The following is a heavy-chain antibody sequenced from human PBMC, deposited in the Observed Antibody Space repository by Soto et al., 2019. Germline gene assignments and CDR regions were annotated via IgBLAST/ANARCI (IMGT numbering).Heavy chain of an antibody. CDR2: INPSGGST. J-gene: IGHJ6*02. V-gene: IGHV1-46*01. CDR3: ARGIAARRAPYYYYGMDV. Sequence: ASVKVSCKASGYTFTSYYMHWVRQAPGQGLEWMGIINPSGGSTSYAQKFQGRVTMTRDTSTSTVYMELSSLRSEDTAVYYCARGIAARRAPYYYYGMDVWAKGPRSPSP. CDR1: GYTFTSYY. D-gene: IGHD6-6*01.